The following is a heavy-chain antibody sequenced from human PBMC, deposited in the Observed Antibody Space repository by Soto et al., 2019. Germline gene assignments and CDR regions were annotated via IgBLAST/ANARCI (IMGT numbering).Heavy chain of an antibody. CDR1: GCTFEDSA. Sequence: PGGSLRLSCEVSGCTFEDSAMNWVRRAPGKGLEWVSSISNIGGQTYYADSVKGRFTISRDMSKKTVHLRMNNLRADDTGVYFCAREMWRWGYDLFCVDISFERWGRVNPVTASS. CDR2: ISNIGGQT. V-gene: IGHV3-23*01. J-gene: IGHJ4*02. D-gene: IGHD3-9*01. CDR3: AREMWRWGYDLFCVDISFER.